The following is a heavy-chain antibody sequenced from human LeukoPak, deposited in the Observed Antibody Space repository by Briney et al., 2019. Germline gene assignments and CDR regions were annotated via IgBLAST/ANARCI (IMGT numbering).Heavy chain of an antibody. CDR2: LWHSGDT. Sequence: SEALSLTCTVSGGPTNTKSYSWGWLRQPPGKGLEWIGTLWHSGDTYSTPSLERRITITVDTSKNQFSLKLNAVTAADTAMYYCARVYSSGWYHWLDSWGQGTLVTVSS. V-gene: IGHV4-39*07. D-gene: IGHD6-19*01. J-gene: IGHJ5*01. CDR3: ARVYSSGWYHWLDS. CDR1: GGPTNTKSYS.